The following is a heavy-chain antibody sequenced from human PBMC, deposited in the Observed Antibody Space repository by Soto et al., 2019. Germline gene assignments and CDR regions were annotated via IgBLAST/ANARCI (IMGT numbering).Heavy chain of an antibody. V-gene: IGHV4-30-2*01. CDR2: IYHSGST. Sequence: QLQLQESGSGLVKPSQTLSLTCAVSGGSISSGGYSWSWIRQPPGKGLEWIGYIYHSGSTYYNPSLKSRVTISVDRSKNQFSLKLSSVTAADTAVYYCAATYDILPGYFLEFDYWGQGTLVTVSS. CDR3: AATYDILPGYFLEFDY. CDR1: GGSISSGGYS. J-gene: IGHJ4*02. D-gene: IGHD3-9*01.